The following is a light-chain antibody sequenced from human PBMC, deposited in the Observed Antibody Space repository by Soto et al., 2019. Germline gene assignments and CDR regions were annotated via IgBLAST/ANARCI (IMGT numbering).Light chain of an antibody. Sequence: VLTQPASVSGSPGQSITISCTGTSSDVGGYNSVSWYRQDPGKAPKLMIYDVTNRPSGVSNRFSGFKSGNTASLTISGLQAEDEADYYCSSFTSSITYVFGTGTKVTV. CDR1: SSDVGGYNS. J-gene: IGLJ1*01. CDR3: SSFTSSITYV. CDR2: DVT. V-gene: IGLV2-14*01.